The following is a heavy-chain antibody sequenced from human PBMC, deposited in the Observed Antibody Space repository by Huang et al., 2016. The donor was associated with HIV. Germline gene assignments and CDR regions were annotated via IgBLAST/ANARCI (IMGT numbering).Heavy chain of an antibody. CDR2: ISSSVSPI. CDR3: ARDHSYGWFDY. Sequence: QVQLAVSGGGLVKPGGSLRLTCTASGFTFSDYYMSWSRQAPVNGLEWVSYISSSVSPISYADSVKGRFTISRDNAKNSLYLQMNSLRAEDTAVYYCARDHSYGWFDYWGQGTLVTVSS. CDR1: GFTFSDYY. J-gene: IGHJ4*02. V-gene: IGHV3-11*01. D-gene: IGHD5-18*01.